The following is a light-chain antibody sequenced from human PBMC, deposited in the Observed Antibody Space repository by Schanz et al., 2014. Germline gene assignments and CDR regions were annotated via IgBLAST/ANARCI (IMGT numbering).Light chain of an antibody. CDR3: QQSYSTPLT. CDR1: QDISNY. V-gene: IGKV1-39*01. CDR2: DAS. Sequence: DIQMTQSPSSLSASVGDRVTITCQASQDISNYLNWYQQKPGKAPKLLIYDASNLETGVTSRFSGSGSGTDFTLTISSLQPEDFATYYCQQSYSTPLTFGGGTKVEIE. J-gene: IGKJ4*01.